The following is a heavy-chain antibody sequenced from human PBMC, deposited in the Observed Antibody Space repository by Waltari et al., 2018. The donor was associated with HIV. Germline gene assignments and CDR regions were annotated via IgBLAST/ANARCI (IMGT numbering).Heavy chain of an antibody. V-gene: IGHV3-23*01. CDR2: IGGSGTYT. J-gene: IGHJ5*02. CDR1: GFTFSNSG. CDR3: VKDQRYCGGSGCYGWFDP. Sequence: EVQVLESGGGLVQPGGSLRLSCAASGFTFSNSGMSWVRQAPGKGLEWVSAIGGSGTYTYYADSVKGRFTISRDNSKNTLYLQMNGLRAEDTALYYCVKDQRYCGGSGCYGWFDPWGQGTLVTVSS. D-gene: IGHD2-15*01.